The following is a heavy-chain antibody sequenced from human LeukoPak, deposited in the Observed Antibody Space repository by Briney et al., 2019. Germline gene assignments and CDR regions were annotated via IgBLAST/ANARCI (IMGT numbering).Heavy chain of an antibody. CDR1: GFTFSSYA. CDR2: ISYDGSNK. Sequence: GGSLRLSCEASGFTFSSYAMHWVRQAPGKGLEWVAVISYDGSNKHYADSVKGRFTISRDNSKNTLYLQMNSLRAEDTAVYYCARGGSESGYGATLYYFDYWGQGTLLTVSS. J-gene: IGHJ4*02. V-gene: IGHV3-30-3*01. CDR3: ARGGSESGYGATLYYFDY. D-gene: IGHD5-12*01.